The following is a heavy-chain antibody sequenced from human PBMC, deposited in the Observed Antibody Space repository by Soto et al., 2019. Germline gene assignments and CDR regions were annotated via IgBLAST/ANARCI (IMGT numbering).Heavy chain of an antibody. J-gene: IGHJ4*02. D-gene: IGHD3-10*01. V-gene: IGHV3-74*01. CDR3: ASGFFGSGTANDY. CDR1: GFTFSGSW. Sequence: EVQLVESGGGLVQPGGSLRLSCAASGFTFSGSWMHWVRQAPGKGLVWVSLINGDGGGTSYADFVKGLITTSNVDAKNTLFLQMNGLRAADTAVYYCASGFFGSGTANDYWGQGTLVTVSS. CDR2: INGDGGGT.